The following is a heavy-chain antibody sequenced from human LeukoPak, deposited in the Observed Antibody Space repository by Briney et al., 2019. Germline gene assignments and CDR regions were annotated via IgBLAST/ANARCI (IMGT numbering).Heavy chain of an antibody. J-gene: IGHJ4*02. CDR3: ARGSLPLPYYYDSSGHDFDY. CDR2: IIPIFGTA. V-gene: IGHV1-69*05. Sequence: SVKVSCKASGGTFSSYAISWVRQAPGQGLEWMGGIIPIFGTANYAQKFQGRVTITTDESTSTAYMELSSLRSEDTAVYYCARGSLPLPYYYDSSGHDFDYWGQGTLVTVSS. D-gene: IGHD3-22*01. CDR1: GGTFSSYA.